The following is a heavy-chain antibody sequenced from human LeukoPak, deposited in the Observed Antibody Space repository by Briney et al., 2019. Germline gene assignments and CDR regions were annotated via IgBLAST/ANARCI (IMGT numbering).Heavy chain of an antibody. CDR2: IYSGGST. Sequence: GGSLRLSCAASGFTVSSNYMSWVRQAPGKGLEWVSVIYSGGSTYYADSVKGRFTISRHNSKNTLYLQMNSLRAEDTAVYYCARGSLSGSGSYYNYYYYYGMDVWGQGTTVTVSS. CDR3: ARGSLSGSGSYYNYYYYYGMDV. D-gene: IGHD3-10*01. CDR1: GFTVSSNY. V-gene: IGHV3-53*04. J-gene: IGHJ6*02.